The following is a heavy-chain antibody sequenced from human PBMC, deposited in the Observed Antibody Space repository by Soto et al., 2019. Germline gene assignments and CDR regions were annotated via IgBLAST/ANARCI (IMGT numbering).Heavy chain of an antibody. CDR1: GYTFTSYY. D-gene: IGHD6-13*01. CDR3: ARSALVSSSRNWFDP. J-gene: IGHJ5*02. Sequence: GASVKVSCKASGYTFTSYYMHWVRQAPGQGLEWMGIINPSGGSTSYAQKFQGRVTMTRDKSTSTVYMELSSLRSEDTAVYYCARSALVSSSRNWFDPWGQGNLVTVSS. V-gene: IGHV1-46*01. CDR2: INPSGGST.